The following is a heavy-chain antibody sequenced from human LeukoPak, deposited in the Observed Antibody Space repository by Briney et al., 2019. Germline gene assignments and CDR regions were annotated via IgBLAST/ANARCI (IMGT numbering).Heavy chain of an antibody. CDR3: ARDPCGGDCYPDYFDY. D-gene: IGHD2-21*02. CDR1: GFTFSDYY. Sequence: GGSLRLSCAASGFTFSDYYMSWIRQAPGKGLEWVSSISSSSSYIYYADSVKGRFTISRDNAKNSLHLQMNSLRAEDTAVYYCARDPCGGDCYPDYFDYWGQGTLVIVSS. CDR2: ISSSSSYI. V-gene: IGHV3-11*06. J-gene: IGHJ4*02.